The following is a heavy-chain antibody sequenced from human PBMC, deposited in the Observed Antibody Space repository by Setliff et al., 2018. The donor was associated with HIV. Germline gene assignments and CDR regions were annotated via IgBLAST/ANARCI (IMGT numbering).Heavy chain of an antibody. CDR2: IKHSGRI. V-gene: IGHV4-34*01. D-gene: IGHD6-13*01. Sequence: SETLSLTCAVYGGSFSVYCWSWIRQPPGKGLEWIGEIKHSGRINYNPSLRSRVTTSVDTSKNQFSLRLRYVTAADTAVYYCARGSCRSWYSIPRYYYYSIDVWGNGTTVTVSS. CDR1: GGSFSVYC. J-gene: IGHJ6*03. CDR3: ARGSCRSWYSIPRYYYYSIDV.